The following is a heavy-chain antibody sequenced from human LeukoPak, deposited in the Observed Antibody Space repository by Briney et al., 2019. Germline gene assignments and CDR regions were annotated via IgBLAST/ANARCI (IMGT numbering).Heavy chain of an antibody. V-gene: IGHV3-30*18. Sequence: PGGSLRLSCAASGSTFSSYGMHWFRQAPGKGLEWVAVISYDGGNKYYADSVKGRFTISRDNSKNTLYLQMNSLRAEDTAVYYCAKDFGVVANYYFDYWGQGTLVTVSS. CDR2: ISYDGGNK. CDR3: AKDFGVVANYYFDY. D-gene: IGHD3-3*01. CDR1: GSTFSSYG. J-gene: IGHJ4*02.